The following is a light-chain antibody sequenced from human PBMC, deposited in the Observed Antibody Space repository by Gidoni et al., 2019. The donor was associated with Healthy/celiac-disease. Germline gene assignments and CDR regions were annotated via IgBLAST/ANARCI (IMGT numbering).Light chain of an antibody. Sequence: QSVLTQPPSASGTPEQRVTISCSGSSSHIGSNTVNWYQQLPGTAPKLLIYSNNQRPSGVPDRFSGSKSGTSASLAISGLQSEDEADYYCAAWDDSLNGPVFGGGTKLTVL. J-gene: IGLJ3*02. CDR2: SNN. V-gene: IGLV1-44*01. CDR3: AAWDDSLNGPV. CDR1: SSHIGSNT.